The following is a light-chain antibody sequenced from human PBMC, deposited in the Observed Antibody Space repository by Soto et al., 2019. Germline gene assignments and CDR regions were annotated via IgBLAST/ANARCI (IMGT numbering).Light chain of an antibody. CDR1: TNDIGNYDD. CDR2: EVT. J-gene: IGLJ3*02. Sequence: QSALAQPASVSGSPGQSITISCTGSTNDIGNYDDVSWYQQHPGRAPKLIISEVTKRPSGISDRFSGSKSGNSASLTISGLETEDEGHYYCCAYRNNLVFGGGTKLTVL. CDR3: CAYRNNLV. V-gene: IGLV2-23*02.